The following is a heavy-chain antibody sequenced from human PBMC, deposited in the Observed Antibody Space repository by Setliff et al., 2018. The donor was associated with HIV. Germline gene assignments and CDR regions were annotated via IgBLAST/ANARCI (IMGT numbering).Heavy chain of an antibody. Sequence: GGSLRLSCAASGFTFSNYVMTWVRQAPGKGLEWVSAISGLSNVRNYADSVKGRFTISRDNSKNTLFLQVSSLRADDTAVYYCAREDSSWYGSLDYWGQGTPVTVSS. CDR1: GFTFSNYV. D-gene: IGHD6-13*01. CDR3: AREDSSWYGSLDY. J-gene: IGHJ4*02. V-gene: IGHV3-23*01. CDR2: ISGLSNVR.